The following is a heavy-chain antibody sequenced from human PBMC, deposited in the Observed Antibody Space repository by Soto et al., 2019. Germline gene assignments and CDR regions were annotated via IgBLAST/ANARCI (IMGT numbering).Heavy chain of an antibody. CDR3: ARDYSSYGPFDY. CDR1: GFTFSSHA. Sequence: GGSLRLSCTASGFTFSSHAMTCVRQAPGKGLEWVSYISSSSSTIYYADSVKGRFTISRDNAKNPLYLQMNSLRAEDTAVYYCARDYSSYGPFDYWGQGTLVTVSS. CDR2: ISSSSSTI. D-gene: IGHD5-18*01. V-gene: IGHV3-48*01. J-gene: IGHJ4*02.